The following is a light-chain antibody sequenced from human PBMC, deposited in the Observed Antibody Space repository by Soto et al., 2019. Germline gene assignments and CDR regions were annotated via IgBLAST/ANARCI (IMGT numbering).Light chain of an antibody. CDR2: GAS. J-gene: IGKJ1*01. Sequence: EIVMTQSPATLSVSPGERATLSCRASQSVSSNLAWYQQKPGQAPRLLIYGASTRATGIPARFSGSGSGTEFTLFISSLQSEDFAVYYCQQYNNWPQTFGQGTKV. CDR3: QQYNNWPQT. V-gene: IGKV3-15*01. CDR1: QSVSSN.